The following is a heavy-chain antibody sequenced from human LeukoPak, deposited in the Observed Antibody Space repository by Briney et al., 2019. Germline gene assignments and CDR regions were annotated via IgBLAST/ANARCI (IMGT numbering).Heavy chain of an antibody. D-gene: IGHD6-13*01. Sequence: SETLSLTCTVSGGSISHYYWSWIRQPAGKGLEWIGRIYISGSTNYNPSLKSRVTMSVDTSKNQFSLKLSSVTAADTAVCYCARGYSSSWSHIAQPTEYFQHWGQGTLVTVSS. CDR1: GGSISHYY. CDR2: IYISGST. CDR3: ARGYSSSWSHIAQPTEYFQH. J-gene: IGHJ1*01. V-gene: IGHV4-4*07.